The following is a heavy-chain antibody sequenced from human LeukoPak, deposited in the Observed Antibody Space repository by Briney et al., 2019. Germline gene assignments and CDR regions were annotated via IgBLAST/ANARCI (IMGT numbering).Heavy chain of an antibody. V-gene: IGHV4-61*01. CDR3: ARSLEANAFDP. CDR2: IYYSGST. CDR1: GVSVSSDSYF. J-gene: IGHJ5*02. D-gene: IGHD1-1*01. Sequence: SETLSLTCSVSGVSVSSDSYFWNWVRQPPGKGLEWIGYIYYSGSTYYNPSLKSRVTISVDTSKNQFSLKLSSVTAADTAVYYCARSLEANAFDPWGQGTLVTVSS.